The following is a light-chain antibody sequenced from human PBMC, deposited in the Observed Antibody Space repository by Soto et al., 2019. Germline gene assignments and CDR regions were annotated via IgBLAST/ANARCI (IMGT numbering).Light chain of an antibody. V-gene: IGLV2-8*01. CDR2: EDT. CDR1: SSDVGGYNY. Sequence: QSALTRPPSASGSPGQSVTISCTGTSSDVGGYNYVSWYQHHPGKAPKLMIYEDTKRPSGVPDRFSGSKSGNTASLTVSGLQAEDEADYYCTSYAGSDNVVFGGGTQLTVL. J-gene: IGLJ3*02. CDR3: TSYAGSDNVV.